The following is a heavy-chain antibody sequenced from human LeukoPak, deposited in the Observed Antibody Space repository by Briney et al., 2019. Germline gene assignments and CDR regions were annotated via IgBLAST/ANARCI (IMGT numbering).Heavy chain of an antibody. J-gene: IGHJ4*02. CDR2: SKYDGSSA. CDR1: GFSLSGYW. CDR3: AKSDYFDY. Sequence: GGSLRLSCAAPGFSLSGYWMHWVRHAPGKGLVWVSRSKYDGSSATYADSVKGRFTVSRDNAKNMLYLQMNSLRVEDTAFYYCAKSDYFDYWGQGTLVTVSS. V-gene: IGHV3-74*03.